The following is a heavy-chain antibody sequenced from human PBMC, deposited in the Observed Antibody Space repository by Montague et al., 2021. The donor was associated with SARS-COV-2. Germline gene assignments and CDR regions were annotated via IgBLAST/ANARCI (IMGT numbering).Heavy chain of an antibody. CDR2: IYYSGST. Sequence: SETLSLTCAVYSGSLSGYYWSWIRQAPGKGLEWIGYIYYSGSTNYNPSLKSRVTISIDTSKNQFSLELSFVTAADMAVYYCASPGGYCTGGSCYYVYWGQGTLVTVSS. CDR1: SGSLSGYY. J-gene: IGHJ4*02. CDR3: ASPGGYCTGGSCYYVY. D-gene: IGHD2-15*01. V-gene: IGHV4-59*01.